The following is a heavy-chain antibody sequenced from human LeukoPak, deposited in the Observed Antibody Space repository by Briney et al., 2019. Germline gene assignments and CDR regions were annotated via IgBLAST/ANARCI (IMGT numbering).Heavy chain of an antibody. V-gene: IGHV1-46*01. CDR2: INPSGTGT. CDR1: GYTITNNW. J-gene: IGHJ5*02. D-gene: IGHD2/OR15-2a*01. CDR3: ATDHSMANIAWWFDP. Sequence: ASVKVSCKASGYTITNNWMHWVRQAPGQGLEWMGVINPSGTGTSYAQKFQGRITMSRDTSTSTIYMELSSLRSEDTAFYYCATDHSMANIAWWFDPWGQGTLVTVSS.